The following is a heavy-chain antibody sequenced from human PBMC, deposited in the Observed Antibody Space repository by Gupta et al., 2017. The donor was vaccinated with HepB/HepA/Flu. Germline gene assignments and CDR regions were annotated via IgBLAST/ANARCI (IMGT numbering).Heavy chain of an antibody. CDR2: ISYDGSNE. J-gene: IGHJ4*02. CDR1: GFTFSNYG. Sequence: QVQLVESGGGVVQPGRSLRLSCAASGFTFSNYGMNWVRQAPGKGLEWVAVISYDGSNEYYADAVKGRFTISRDNSKDTLFLQMNSLTTEDTAVYYCTKDTRRTRAAVAGTLNYWGQGTLVTVSS. D-gene: IGHD6-19*01. CDR3: TKDTRRTRAAVAGTLNY. V-gene: IGHV3-30*18.